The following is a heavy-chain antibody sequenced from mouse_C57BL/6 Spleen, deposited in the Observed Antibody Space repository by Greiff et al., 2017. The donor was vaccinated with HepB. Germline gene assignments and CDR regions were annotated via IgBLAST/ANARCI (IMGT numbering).Heavy chain of an antibody. V-gene: IGHV5-4*01. CDR1: GFTFSSYA. CDR2: ISDGGSYT. Sequence: DVKLVESGGGLVKPGGSLKLSCAASGFTFSSYAMSWVRQTPEKRLEWVATISDGGSYTYYPDNVKGRFTISRDNAKNNLYLQMSHLKSEDTAMYYCARETHFDYWGQGTTLTVSS. J-gene: IGHJ2*01. CDR3: ARETHFDY.